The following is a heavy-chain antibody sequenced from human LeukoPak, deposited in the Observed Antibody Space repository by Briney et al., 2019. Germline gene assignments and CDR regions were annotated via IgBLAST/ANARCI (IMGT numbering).Heavy chain of an antibody. CDR1: GGTFSSYA. Sequence: ASVKVSCKASGGTFSSYAISWVRQAPGQGLEWMGGIIPIFGTANYAQKFQGRVTITTDESTSTAYMELSGLRSEDTAVYYCAESSYYYDSSGYPLLGWGQGTLVTVSS. CDR2: IIPIFGTA. V-gene: IGHV1-69*05. CDR3: AESSYYYDSSGYPLLG. D-gene: IGHD3-22*01. J-gene: IGHJ4*02.